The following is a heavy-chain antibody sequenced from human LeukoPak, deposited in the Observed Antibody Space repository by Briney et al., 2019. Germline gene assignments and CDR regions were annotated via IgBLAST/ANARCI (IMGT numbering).Heavy chain of an antibody. J-gene: IGHJ4*02. Sequence: HPGGSLRLSCAASGYTFSDYAMNWVRQAPGKGLQRVSAIGSIGNTFYTDSVKGRFTISRDNSNNAVHLQMNSLRAEDTAVYYCAKRGPGALAGSYDYWGQGTLVTVSS. D-gene: IGHD6-19*01. CDR1: GYTFSDYA. CDR3: AKRGPGALAGSYDY. V-gene: IGHV3-23*01. CDR2: IGSIGNT.